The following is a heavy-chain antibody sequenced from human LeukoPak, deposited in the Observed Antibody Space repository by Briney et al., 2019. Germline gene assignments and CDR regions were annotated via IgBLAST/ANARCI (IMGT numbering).Heavy chain of an antibody. CDR2: IIPIFGTA. D-gene: IGHD6-13*01. CDR3: GAAGLGYYFDY. CDR1: GGTFSSYA. V-gene: IGHV1-69*05. J-gene: IGHJ4*02. Sequence: SVKVSCKASGGTFSSYAISWVRQAPGQGLEWMGRIIPIFGTANYAQKFQGRVTITTDESTSTAYMELSSLRSEDTAVYYCGAAGLGYYFDYWGQGTMVTVSS.